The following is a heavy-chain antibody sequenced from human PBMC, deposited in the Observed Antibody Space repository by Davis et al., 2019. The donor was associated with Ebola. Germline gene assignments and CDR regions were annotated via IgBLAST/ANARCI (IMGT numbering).Heavy chain of an antibody. CDR1: GYTFSRYW. CDR2: IYPGDSVT. CDR3: ARRSSSWYFFDL. J-gene: IGHJ2*01. D-gene: IGHD6-13*01. Sequence: GGSLRLSCKGSGYTFSRYWIGWVRQMPGKGLEWMGIIYPGDSVTRYSPSFQGQVTISADKSISTAYLQWSSLKASDTAMYYCARRSSSWYFFDLWGRGTLVTVSS. V-gene: IGHV5-51*01.